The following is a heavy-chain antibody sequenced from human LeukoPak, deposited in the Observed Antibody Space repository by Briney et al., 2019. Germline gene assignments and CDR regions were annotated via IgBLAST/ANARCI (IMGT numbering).Heavy chain of an antibody. D-gene: IGHD4-17*01. J-gene: IGHJ4*02. CDR3: AREDNGLDY. CDR1: GGSISSGGYY. CDR2: IYYSGST. Sequence: PSETLSLTCTVSGGSISSGGYYWSWIRQHPGKGLEWIGYIYYSGSTYYNPSLKSRAAISVDTSKNQFSLRVSSVTAADTAVYYCAREDNGLDYWGQGTLVTVSS. V-gene: IGHV4-31*03.